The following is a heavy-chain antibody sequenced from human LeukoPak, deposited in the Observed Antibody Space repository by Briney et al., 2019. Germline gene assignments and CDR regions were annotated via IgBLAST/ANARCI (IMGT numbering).Heavy chain of an antibody. D-gene: IGHD6-19*01. J-gene: IGHJ6*03. Sequence: GASVKVSCKASGCTFTSYDINWVRQATGQGLEWMGWMNPNSGNTGYAQKFQGRVTITRNTSISTAYMELSSLRSEDTAVYYCARGENSGWYRVEYYYYMDVWGKGTTVTVSS. CDR1: GCTFTSYD. CDR3: ARGENSGWYRVEYYYYMDV. V-gene: IGHV1-8*03. CDR2: MNPNSGNT.